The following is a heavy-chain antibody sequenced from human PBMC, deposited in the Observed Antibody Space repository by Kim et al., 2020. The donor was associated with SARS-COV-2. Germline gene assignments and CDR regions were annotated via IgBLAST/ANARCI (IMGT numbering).Heavy chain of an antibody. CDR1: GYTFTSYG. J-gene: IGHJ6*02. D-gene: IGHD3-10*01. CDR2: INTYNDNT. V-gene: IGHV1-18*01. Sequence: ASVKVSCKASGYTFTSYGISWVRQAPGQGLEWMGWINTYNDNTNYAQKLQGRVTMTTDTSTSTAYMELRSLRSDDTAVFYCARCITLVRGVIMSYGMDVWGQGTTVTVPS. CDR3: ARCITLVRGVIMSYGMDV.